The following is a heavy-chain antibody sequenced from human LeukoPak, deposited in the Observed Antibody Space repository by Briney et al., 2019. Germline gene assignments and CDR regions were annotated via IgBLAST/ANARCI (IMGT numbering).Heavy chain of an antibody. D-gene: IGHD3-22*01. Sequence: SETLSLTCTVSGGSISSYYWGWIRQPPGKGLEWIGNIYYSGSTNYNPSLKSRVTISVDTSKNQFSLKLSSVTAADTAVYYCARTTGYYYDSSGYSHDAFDIWGQGTMVTVSS. CDR2: IYYSGST. J-gene: IGHJ3*02. CDR3: ARTTGYYYDSSGYSHDAFDI. V-gene: IGHV4-59*01. CDR1: GGSISSYY.